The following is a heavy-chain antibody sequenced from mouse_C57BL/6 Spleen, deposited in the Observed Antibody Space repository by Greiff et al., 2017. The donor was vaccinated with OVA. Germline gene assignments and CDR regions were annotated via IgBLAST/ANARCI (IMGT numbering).Heavy chain of an antibody. V-gene: IGHV1-69*01. CDR1: GYTFTSYW. CDR3: ASWRNYEDY. D-gene: IGHD2-1*01. J-gene: IGHJ2*01. CDR2: IDPSDSYT. Sequence: VQLQQPGAELVMPGASVKLSCKASGYTFTSYWMHWVKQRPGQGLEWIGEIDPSDSYTNYNQKFKGKATLTVDKSSSTAYMQLSSLTSEDSAVYYCASWRNYEDYWGQGTTLTVSS.